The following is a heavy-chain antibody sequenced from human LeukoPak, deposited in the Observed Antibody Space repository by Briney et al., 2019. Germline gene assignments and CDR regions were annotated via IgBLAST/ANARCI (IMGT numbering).Heavy chain of an antibody. J-gene: IGHJ4*02. Sequence: GGSLRLSCAASGFTFSSYWMSWVRQAPGKGLEWVANIKQDGSVKYYVDSVKGRFTISRDNPNNLLYLQMNSLGADDSAVYYCARSVGGSSWSPLYYWGQGALVTVSS. CDR1: GFTFSSYW. V-gene: IGHV3-7*03. CDR2: IKQDGSVK. CDR3: ARSVGGSSWSPLYY. D-gene: IGHD6-13*01.